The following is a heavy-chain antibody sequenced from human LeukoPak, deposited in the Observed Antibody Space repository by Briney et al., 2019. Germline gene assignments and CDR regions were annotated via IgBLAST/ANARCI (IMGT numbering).Heavy chain of an antibody. CDR3: ARRSRFFDY. J-gene: IGHJ4*02. CDR2: IIPLFGTT. Sequence: GSSVKLSFNCAGGTFSSYANSWVREAPAQGLELMGGIIPLFGTTNYAQNIQGRDTITANESTSTAYMELSSLRSEDTAVYYCARRSRFFDYWGQGTLVTVSS. CDR1: GGTFSSYA. V-gene: IGHV1-69*01.